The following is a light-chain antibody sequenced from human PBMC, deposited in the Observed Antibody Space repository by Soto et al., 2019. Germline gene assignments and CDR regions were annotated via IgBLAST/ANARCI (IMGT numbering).Light chain of an antibody. CDR1: SGHSSYI. Sequence: QSVLTQSSSASASLGSSAKFTCTLSSGHSSYIIAWHQQQPGKAPRYLMKVEGSGSYNKGSGVPDRFSGSSSGADRYLTISNLQFEDEADYYCETWDSNTHWVFGGGTKLTVL. J-gene: IGLJ3*02. CDR3: ETWDSNTHWV. CDR2: VEGSGSY. V-gene: IGLV4-60*02.